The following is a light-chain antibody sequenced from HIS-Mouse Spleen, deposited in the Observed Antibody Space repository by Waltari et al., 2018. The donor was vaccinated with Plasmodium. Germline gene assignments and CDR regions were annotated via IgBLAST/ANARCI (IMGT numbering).Light chain of an antibody. CDR3: QSADSSGTPNWV. Sequence: SYELTQPPSVSVSPGQTARITCSGDALPKQYAYWYPQKPGQAPVLVISKDSERPSGIPERFSGSSSGTTVTLTISGVQAEDEADYYCQSADSSGTPNWVFGGGTKLTVL. J-gene: IGLJ3*02. CDR2: KDS. V-gene: IGLV3-25*03. CDR1: ALPKQY.